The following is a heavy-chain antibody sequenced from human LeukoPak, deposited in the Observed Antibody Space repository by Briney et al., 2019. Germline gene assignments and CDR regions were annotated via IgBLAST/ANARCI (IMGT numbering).Heavy chain of an antibody. J-gene: IGHJ4*02. V-gene: IGHV3-48*03. CDR2: ISSSGSTR. CDR3: AREIVSAVAGNFDY. D-gene: IGHD6-19*01. Sequence: GGSLRLSCAASGFNFSSYEMNWVRQAPGKGLEWVSDISSSGSTRTYADSVKGRFTISRDNAKNSLYLEMNSLRAEDTAVYYCAREIVSAVAGNFDYWGQGTLVTVSS. CDR1: GFNFSSYE.